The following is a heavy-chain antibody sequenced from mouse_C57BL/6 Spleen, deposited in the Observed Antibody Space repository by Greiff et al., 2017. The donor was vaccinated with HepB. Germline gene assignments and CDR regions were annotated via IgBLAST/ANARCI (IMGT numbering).Heavy chain of an antibody. J-gene: IGHJ1*03. CDR3: AREDYYYGSSWYFDV. D-gene: IGHD1-1*01. V-gene: IGHV1-80*01. CDR1: GYAFSSYW. Sequence: QVQLQQSGAELVKPGASVKISCKASGYAFSSYWMNWVKQRPGKGLEWIGQIYPGDGDTNYNGKFKGKATLTADKSSSTAYMQLSSLTSEDSAVYFCAREDYYYGSSWYFDVWGTGTTVTVSS. CDR2: IYPGDGDT.